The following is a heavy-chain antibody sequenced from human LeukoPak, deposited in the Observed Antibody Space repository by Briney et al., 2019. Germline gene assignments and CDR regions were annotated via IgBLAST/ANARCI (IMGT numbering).Heavy chain of an antibody. CDR1: GGSFSGYY. V-gene: IGHV4-34*01. CDR2: INHSGST. Sequence: SETLSLTCAGYGGSFSGYYWSWIRQPPGKGLEWFGEINHSGSTKYNPSLKSRVTISIDTSKNQFSLKLTSVTAADTAVYYCARVGYSSGWYADYWGQGTLVTVSS. D-gene: IGHD6-19*01. J-gene: IGHJ4*02. CDR3: ARVGYSSGWYADY.